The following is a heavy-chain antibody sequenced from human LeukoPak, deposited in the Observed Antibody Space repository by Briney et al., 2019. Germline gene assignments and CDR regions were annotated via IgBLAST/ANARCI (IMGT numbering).Heavy chain of an antibody. CDR3: TRVWGTVTSYYFYYMDV. CDR2: IRSKAYGGTT. D-gene: IGHD4-17*01. Sequence: GGSLRLSCTTSGFTFGVYAMSWVRQAPGKGLEWGGFIRSKAYGGTTEYAASVKDRLTISRDDSKSIAYLQMTSLKTEDTAVYYCTRVWGTVTSYYFYYMDVWGKGTTVTISS. V-gene: IGHV3-49*04. J-gene: IGHJ6*03. CDR1: GFTFGVYA.